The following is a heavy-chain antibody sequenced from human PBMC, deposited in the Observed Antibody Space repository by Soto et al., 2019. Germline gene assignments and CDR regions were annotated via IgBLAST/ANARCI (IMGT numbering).Heavy chain of an antibody. D-gene: IGHD2-2*01. CDR1: GFTFITYA. Sequence: EVQVLESGGGSVEPGGSLRISCAASGFTFITYAMIWVRQAPGKGLEWVSAIDNSGVNTFYADSVRVRFTVSRDNSKKTLYLQMNSLRAEDTAVYYCARLEPASHTGYWGQGSLVTVSS. V-gene: IGHV3-23*05. CDR2: IDNSGVNT. J-gene: IGHJ4*02. CDR3: ARLEPASHTGY.